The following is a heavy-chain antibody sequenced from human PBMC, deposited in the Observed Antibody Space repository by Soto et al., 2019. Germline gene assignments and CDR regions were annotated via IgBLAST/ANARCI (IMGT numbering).Heavy chain of an antibody. CDR2: ISGSGGST. CDR1: GFTFSSYA. J-gene: IGHJ6*03. CDR3: ANIVREISSGNYYYYYMDV. D-gene: IGHD3-10*01. Sequence: GGSLRLSCAASGFTFSSYAMSWVRQAPGKGLEWVSAISGSGGSTYYADSVKGRFTISRDNSKNTLYLQMNSLRAEDTAVYYCANIVREISSGNYYYYYMDVWGTGTTVTVSS. V-gene: IGHV3-23*01.